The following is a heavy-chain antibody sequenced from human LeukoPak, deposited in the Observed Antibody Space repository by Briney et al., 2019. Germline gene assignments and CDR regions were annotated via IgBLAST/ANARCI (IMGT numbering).Heavy chain of an antibody. CDR2: IYYSGST. D-gene: IGHD3-10*01. Sequence: SETLSLTCSVSGGSISRGGYHWSWIRQHPGKGLEWIGYIYYSGSTYYNPPLKSRVTISVDTSKNQFSLKLSSVTAADTAVYYCARGTDLLLWSKGAFDYWGQGTPVTVSS. J-gene: IGHJ4*02. V-gene: IGHV4-31*03. CDR3: ARGTDLLLWSKGAFDY. CDR1: GGSISRGGYH.